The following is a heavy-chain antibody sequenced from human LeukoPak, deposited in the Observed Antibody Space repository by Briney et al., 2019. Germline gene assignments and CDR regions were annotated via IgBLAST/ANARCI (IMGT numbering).Heavy chain of an antibody. Sequence: GGSLRLSCGASGFSFSGSTMNWVRQAPGKGLEWVSYISSSSGSIYYADSVKGRFTISRDNAKSSLFLQMNSLRVDDTAVYYCARGRGSRGSGDADALDIWGQGTMVTVSS. V-gene: IGHV3-48*04. CDR1: GFSFSGST. CDR3: ARGRGSRGSGDADALDI. D-gene: IGHD3-22*01. J-gene: IGHJ3*02. CDR2: ISSSSGSI.